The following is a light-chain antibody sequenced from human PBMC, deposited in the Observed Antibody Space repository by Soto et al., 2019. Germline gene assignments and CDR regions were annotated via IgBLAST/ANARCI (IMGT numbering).Light chain of an antibody. J-gene: IGKJ1*01. CDR2: DAS. CDR1: QSVDTY. CDR3: QQRSNWPKT. V-gene: IGKV3-11*01. Sequence: EIVLTQSPATLSLSPGERATLSCRASQSVDTYIAWYQQKPGQAPRLLIYDASNRATGIPPRFSGSGSGTDFTLTISSLEPEDFAVYYCQQRSNWPKTFGQGTKVEIK.